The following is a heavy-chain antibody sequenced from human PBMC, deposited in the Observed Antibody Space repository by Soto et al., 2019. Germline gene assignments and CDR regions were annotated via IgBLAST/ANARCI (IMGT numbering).Heavy chain of an antibody. D-gene: IGHD2-21*01. CDR2: IDPSDSYT. CDR1: GYSFTSYW. CDR3: AKSGDGYSNGWYVF. J-gene: IGHJ5*01. V-gene: IGHV5-10-1*01. Sequence: GESLKISCKGSGYSFTSYWISWVRQMPGKGLEWMGRIDPSDSYTNYSPSFQGHVTISADKSISTAYLQWSSLKASDTAVYYCAKSGDGYSNGWYVFWGQGTLVTVSS.